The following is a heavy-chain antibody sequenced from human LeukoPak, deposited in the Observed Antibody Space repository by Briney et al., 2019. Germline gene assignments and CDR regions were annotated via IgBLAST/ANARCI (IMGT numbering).Heavy chain of an antibody. J-gene: IGHJ4*02. V-gene: IGHV4-4*07. CDR2: IYTSGNT. D-gene: IGHD1-26*01. Sequence: PSETLSLTCTVSGGSFSIYYWSWIRQPAGKGLEWIGRIYTSGNTYYNPSLKSRVTMSVDTSKNQFSLKLSSVTAADTAVYYCARWGYSGSYYFDYWGQGTLVTVSS. CDR3: ARWGYSGSYYFDY. CDR1: GGSFSIYY.